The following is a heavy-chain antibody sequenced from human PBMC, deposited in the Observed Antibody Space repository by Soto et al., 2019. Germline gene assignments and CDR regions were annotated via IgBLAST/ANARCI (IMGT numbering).Heavy chain of an antibody. CDR1: GGSFSGYY. CDR3: ARGGTGIVVVPAAIPTPFDY. J-gene: IGHJ4*02. CDR2: INHSGST. D-gene: IGHD2-2*02. Sequence: QVQLQQWGAGLLKPSETLSLTCAVYGGSFSGYYWSWIRQPPGKGLEWIVEINHSGSTNYNPSLRSRVTISVDTSKNQFSLNLSSVTASDTAVYYCARGGTGIVVVPAAIPTPFDYWGQGTLVTVSS. V-gene: IGHV4-34*01.